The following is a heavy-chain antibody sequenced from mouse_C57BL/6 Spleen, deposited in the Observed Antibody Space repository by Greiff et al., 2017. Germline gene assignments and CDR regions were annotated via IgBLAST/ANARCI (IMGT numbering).Heavy chain of an antibody. CDR3: VRWGTTVVNGYFDV. CDR2: INPGNGGT. CDR1: GYTFTSYW. J-gene: IGHJ1*03. V-gene: IGHV1-53*01. Sequence: QVQLQQPGTELVKPGASVKLSCKASGYTFTSYWMHWVKQRPGQGLEWIGNINPGNGGTNYNEKFKSKATRTVDQSASTAYMQLSSLTSEDSAVYSGVRWGTTVVNGYFDVWGTGTTVTVSS. D-gene: IGHD1-1*01.